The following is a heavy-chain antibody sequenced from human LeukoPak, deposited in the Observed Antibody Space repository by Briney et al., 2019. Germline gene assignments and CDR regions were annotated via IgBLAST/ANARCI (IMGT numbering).Heavy chain of an antibody. D-gene: IGHD5-24*01. CDR1: GYSISSGYY. CDR3: AREGTAGDYLQLYYYYYMDV. Sequence: PSETLSLTCTVSGYSISSGYYWGWIRQPPGKGLEWIGSIYHSGSTYYNPSLKGRVTISVDTSKNQFSLKLSSVTAADTAVYYCAREGTAGDYLQLYYYYYMDVWGKGTTVTVSS. CDR2: IYHSGST. J-gene: IGHJ6*03. V-gene: IGHV4-38-2*02.